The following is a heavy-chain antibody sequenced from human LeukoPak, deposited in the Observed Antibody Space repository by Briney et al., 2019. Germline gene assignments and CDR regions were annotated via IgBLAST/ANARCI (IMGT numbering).Heavy chain of an antibody. CDR3: ARRGRYYYGMDV. D-gene: IGHD3-10*01. V-gene: IGHV4-30-4*01. J-gene: IGHJ6*02. Sequence: SETLSLTCTVSGGSISSGDYYWSWIRQPPGKGLEWIGYIYYSGSTYYNPSLKSRVTISVDTSKNQFSLKLSSVTAADTAVYYCARRGRYYYGMDVWGQGTTVTVSS. CDR1: GGSISSGDYY. CDR2: IYYSGST.